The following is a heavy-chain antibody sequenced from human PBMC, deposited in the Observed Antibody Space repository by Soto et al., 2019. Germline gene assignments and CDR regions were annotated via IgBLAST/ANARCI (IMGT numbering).Heavy chain of an antibody. CDR3: AKSGSSGWYGWFEP. CDR1: GFSLRTSGVG. D-gene: IGHD6-19*01. V-gene: IGHV2-5*01. Sequence: SVPTLVNPTQTLTLTCIFSGFSLRTSGVGVGWIRQPPGKALEWLGFIYWNDDKRCSPSLKSRLTITKDTSKNQVVLTMTNMEPVDTATYYCAKSGSSGWYGWFEPWGQGTLVTVSS. CDR2: IYWNDDK. J-gene: IGHJ5*02.